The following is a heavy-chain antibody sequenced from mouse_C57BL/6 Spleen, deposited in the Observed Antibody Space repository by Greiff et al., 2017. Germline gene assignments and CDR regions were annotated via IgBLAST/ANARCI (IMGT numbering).Heavy chain of an antibody. J-gene: IGHJ1*03. D-gene: IGHD2-3*01. V-gene: IGHV1-26*01. CDR3: ARDGYYVSYWYFDV. CDR1: GYTFTDYY. Sequence: EVQLQQSGPELVKPGASVKISCKASGYTFTDYYMNWVKQSHGKSLEWIGDINPNNGGTSYNQKFKGKATLTVDKSSSTAYMELRSLTSEDSAVYYCARDGYYVSYWYFDVWGTGTTVTVSS. CDR2: INPNNGGT.